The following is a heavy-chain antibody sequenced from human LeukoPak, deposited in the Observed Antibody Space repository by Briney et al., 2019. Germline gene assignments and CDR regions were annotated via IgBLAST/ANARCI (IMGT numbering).Heavy chain of an antibody. CDR1: GFTFSSYD. CDR2: ISSSRNTI. V-gene: IGHV3-48*03. CDR3: ARGVATITRRYFDY. Sequence: PGGPLRLSCAASGFTFSSYDMNWVRQAPGKGLEWVSYISSSRNTIYYADSVKGRFTISRDNAKNSLYLQMNSLRAEDTALYYCARGVATITRRYFDYWGQGTLVTVSS. J-gene: IGHJ4*02. D-gene: IGHD5-12*01.